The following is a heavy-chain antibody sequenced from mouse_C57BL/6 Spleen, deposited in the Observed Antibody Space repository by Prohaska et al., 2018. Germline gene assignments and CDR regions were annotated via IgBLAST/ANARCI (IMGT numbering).Heavy chain of an antibody. D-gene: IGHD1-1*02. J-gene: IGHJ4*01. CDR1: GYTFTSYW. CDR3: ARRRNYDYAMDY. V-gene: IGHV1-53*01. CDR2: VNPSNGGT. Sequence: TELVKPGASVKLSCKASGYTFTSYWMHWVKQRPGQGLEWIGNVNPSNGGTNYNEKFKSKATLTVDKSSSTAYMQLSSLTSEDSAVYYCARRRNYDYAMDYWGQGTSVTVSS.